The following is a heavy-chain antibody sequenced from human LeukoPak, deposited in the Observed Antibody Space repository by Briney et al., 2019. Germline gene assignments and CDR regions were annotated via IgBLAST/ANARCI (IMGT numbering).Heavy chain of an antibody. D-gene: IGHD3-22*01. Sequence: GGSLRLSCAASGFTFSSYWMSWVRQAPGKGLGWVAYIKQDVTEKYYVDSVKGRFTISRDNAKNSLYLQMNSLRAEDTAVYYCARDNGNDSSGSRISVPGDYWGQGTLVTVSS. CDR1: GFTFSSYW. CDR2: IKQDVTEK. V-gene: IGHV3-7*01. CDR3: ARDNGNDSSGSRISVPGDY. J-gene: IGHJ4*02.